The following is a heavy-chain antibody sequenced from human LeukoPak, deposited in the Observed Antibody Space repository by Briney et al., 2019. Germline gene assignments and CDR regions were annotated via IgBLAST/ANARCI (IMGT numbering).Heavy chain of an antibody. CDR1: GFTFDDCA. CDR2: IKQDGGEK. CDR3: ASGYDFHFDY. V-gene: IGHV3-7*01. J-gene: IGHJ4*02. D-gene: IGHD3-3*01. Sequence: PGGSLRLSCAASGFTFDDCAMHWVRQAPGKGLEWVANIKQDGGEKCYVDSVKGRFTISRDNAKNSLYLQMNSLRAEDMAVYYCASGYDFHFDYWGQGTLDTVSS.